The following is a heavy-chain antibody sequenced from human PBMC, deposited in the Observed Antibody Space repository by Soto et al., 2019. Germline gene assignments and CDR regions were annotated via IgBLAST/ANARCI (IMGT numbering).Heavy chain of an antibody. V-gene: IGHV5-10-1*01. Sequence: GESMKISCKGSGYNFTSYWISCFLQRRGKGLEWMGRIDPSDSYTNYSPSFQGHVTISADKSISTAYLQWSSLKASDTAMYYCARQHDRYGMDVWGQGTTVTVSS. CDR1: GYNFTSYW. CDR2: IDPSDSYT. CDR3: ARQHDRYGMDV. D-gene: IGHD3-3*01. J-gene: IGHJ6*02.